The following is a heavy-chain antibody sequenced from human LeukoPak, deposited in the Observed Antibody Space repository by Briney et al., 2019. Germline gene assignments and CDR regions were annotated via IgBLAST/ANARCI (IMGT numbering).Heavy chain of an antibody. J-gene: IGHJ3*02. V-gene: IGHV3-30*02. Sequence: GGSLRLSCAASGFTFSSYGMHWVRQAPGKGLEWVAFIRYDGSNKYYADSVKGRFTISRDNSKNTLYLQMNSLRAEDTAVYYCAKDITGSSWYGDAFDIWGQGTMVTVSS. CDR1: GFTFSSYG. CDR2: IRYDGSNK. D-gene: IGHD6-13*01. CDR3: AKDITGSSWYGDAFDI.